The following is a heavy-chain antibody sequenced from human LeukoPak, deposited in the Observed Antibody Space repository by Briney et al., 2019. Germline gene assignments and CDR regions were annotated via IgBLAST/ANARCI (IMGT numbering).Heavy chain of an antibody. J-gene: IGHJ5*02. D-gene: IGHD3-10*01. CDR1: GYTFTSYG. CDR3: VRDQNYYYGSGTYYNWFDP. V-gene: IGHV1-18*01. CDR2: ISAYNGNT. Sequence: ASVKVSCKASGYTFTSYGISWVRQAPGQGLEWMGWISAYNGNTNYAQRLQGRVTMTTDTSTTTAYMELRSLISDDTAVYYCVRDQNYYYGSGTYYNWFDPWGQETLVTVSS.